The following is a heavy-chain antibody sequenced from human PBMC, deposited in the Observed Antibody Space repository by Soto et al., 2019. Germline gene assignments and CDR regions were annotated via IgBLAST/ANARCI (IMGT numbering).Heavy chain of an antibody. V-gene: IGHV4-31*03. CDR2: IYYSGTT. CDR3: ARARQTYITSQGVWFGP. D-gene: IGHD3-10*01. CDR1: GGSISSGGYY. J-gene: IGHJ5*02. Sequence: SDTLSLTCTVSGGSISSGGYYWSWIRQYPGKGLEWIGNIYYSGTTSYNPSLKSRVAISIDTSKNQFSLKLSCVTAADTAVYYCARARQTYITSQGVWFGPWGQGTLVTVYS.